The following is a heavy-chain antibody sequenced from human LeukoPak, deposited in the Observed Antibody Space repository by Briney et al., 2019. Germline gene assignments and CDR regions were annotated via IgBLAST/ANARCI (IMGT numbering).Heavy chain of an antibody. CDR1: GGSISSGSYY. V-gene: IGHV4-61*02. CDR3: ARADYGSDGAFDI. Sequence: SQTPSLTCTVSGGSISSGSYYWSWIRQPAGKGLEWIGRIYTSGSTNYNPSLKSRVTISVDTSKNQFSLKLSSVTAADTAVYYCARADYGSDGAFDIWGQGTMVTVSS. CDR2: IYTSGST. J-gene: IGHJ3*02. D-gene: IGHD3-10*01.